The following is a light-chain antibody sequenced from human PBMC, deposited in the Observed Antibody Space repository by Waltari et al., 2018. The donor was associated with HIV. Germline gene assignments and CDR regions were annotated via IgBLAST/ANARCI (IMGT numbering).Light chain of an antibody. V-gene: IGLV2-8*01. Sequence: QSALAQPPSASVSPGQSVTISCTGTSSDVGGYSYVSWYQQHPGKAPKLMIYEVSKRPSGVPDRFSGSKSDNAASLTVSGLQAEDEADYYCSSYAGSNNVIFGGGTKLTVL. CDR3: SSYAGSNNVI. CDR2: EVS. CDR1: SSDVGGYSY. J-gene: IGLJ2*01.